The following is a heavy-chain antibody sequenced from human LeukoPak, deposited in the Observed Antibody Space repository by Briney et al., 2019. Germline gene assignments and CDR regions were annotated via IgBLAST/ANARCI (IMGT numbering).Heavy chain of an antibody. J-gene: IGHJ4*02. CDR2: INPSSGGT. D-gene: IGHD3-10*01. CDR3: ARGFNYYFDY. CDR1: GYTFAGYY. V-gene: IGHV1-2*06. Sequence: GASVKVSCKASGYTFAGYYMHGVRQAPGQGLAWMGRINPSSGGTNYAQKFQGRVTMTRDTSISTAYMELSRLRSDDTAVYYCARGFNYYFDYWGQGTLVTVSS.